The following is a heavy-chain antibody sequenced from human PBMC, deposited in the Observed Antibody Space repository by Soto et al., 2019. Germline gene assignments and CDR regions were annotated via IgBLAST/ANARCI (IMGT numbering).Heavy chain of an antibody. J-gene: IGHJ4*02. CDR3: ARDRKGITMVRGVPLGPHFDY. D-gene: IGHD3-10*01. Sequence: GGSLRLSCAASGFTFSDYYMSWIRQAPGKGLEWVSYISSSGSTIYYADSVKGRFTISRDNAKNSLYLQMNSLRAEDTAVYYCARDRKGITMVRGVPLGPHFDYWGQGTRVTVAS. V-gene: IGHV3-11*04. CDR2: ISSSGSTI. CDR1: GFTFSDYY.